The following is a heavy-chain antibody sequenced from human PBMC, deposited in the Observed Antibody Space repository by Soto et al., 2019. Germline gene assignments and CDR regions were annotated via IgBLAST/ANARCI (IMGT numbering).Heavy chain of an antibody. V-gene: IGHV3-23*01. CDR3: AKQGGYCSSTRCPLDNY. J-gene: IGHJ4*02. CDR1: GFTFSSYA. D-gene: IGHD2-2*01. CDR2: ISGSGGST. Sequence: GGSLRLSCAASGFTFSSYAMSWVRQAPGKGLEWVSAISGSGGSTYYADSVKGRFTISRDNSKNTLYLQMNSLRAEDTAVYYCAKQGGYCSSTRCPLDNYSAQGTLVTVSS.